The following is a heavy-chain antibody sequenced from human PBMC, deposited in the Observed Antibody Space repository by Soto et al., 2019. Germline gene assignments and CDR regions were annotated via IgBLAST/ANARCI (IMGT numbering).Heavy chain of an antibody. CDR3: ANEVDVAFSSLQYGMDV. D-gene: IGHD5-12*01. V-gene: IGHV3-30*14. Sequence: GGSLRLSCAASGFTFNNFAIHWVRQAPGKGPEWVAFISYDGTYKYYADSVRGRFTVYRDNSKSTLFLQMNSLKFEDTAVYVCANEVDVAFSSLQYGMDVWGQGTTVTVSS. CDR1: GFTFNNFA. J-gene: IGHJ6*02. CDR2: ISYDGTYK.